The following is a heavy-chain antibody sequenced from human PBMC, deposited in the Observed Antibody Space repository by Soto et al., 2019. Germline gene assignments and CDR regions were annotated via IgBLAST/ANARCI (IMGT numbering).Heavy chain of an antibody. J-gene: IGHJ4*02. CDR1: GFTFSSYA. D-gene: IGHD6-25*01. Sequence: QVQLVESGGGVVQPGRSLRLSCAASGFTFSSYAMHWVRQAPGKGLEWVAVISYDGSNKYYADSVKGRFTISRDNSKNTLYLQMSSLRAEDTAVYYCARSHARPGSYFDYWGQGTLVTVSS. CDR2: ISYDGSNK. CDR3: ARSHARPGSYFDY. V-gene: IGHV3-30-3*01.